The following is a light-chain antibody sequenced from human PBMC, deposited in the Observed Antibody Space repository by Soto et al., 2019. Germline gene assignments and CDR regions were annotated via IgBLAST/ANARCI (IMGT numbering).Light chain of an antibody. CDR2: KAS. J-gene: IGKJ1*01. CDR3: QQYNGYPWT. CDR1: QSLNDW. V-gene: IGKV1-5*03. Sequence: DIQVTQSPSTLSASVGDRVTIACRASQSLNDWLAWYQQKPGKAPKLLIYKASGLESGVPSRFSGSGSGTEFTLTISSLQPDDIATYYCQQYNGYPWTFGQGTKVEIK.